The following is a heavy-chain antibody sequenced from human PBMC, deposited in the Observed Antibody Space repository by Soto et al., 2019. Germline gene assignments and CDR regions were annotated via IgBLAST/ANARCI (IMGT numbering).Heavy chain of an antibody. Sequence: SQTLSLTCAISGDSVSNTDGAWNWVRVSPSRGLEWLGRTYYRSEWHNDYAVSVRSRITINPDTSRNQYSLHLNSVTPEDTAVYYCVRGWAFGYWGQGTLVTVSS. CDR3: VRGWAFGY. V-gene: IGHV6-1*01. J-gene: IGHJ4*02. CDR2: TYYRSEWHN. CDR1: GDSVSNTDGA.